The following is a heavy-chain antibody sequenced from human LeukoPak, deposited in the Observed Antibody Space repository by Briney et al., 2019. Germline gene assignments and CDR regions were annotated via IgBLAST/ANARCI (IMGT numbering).Heavy chain of an antibody. J-gene: IGHJ4*02. CDR1: GFTFSSYV. Sequence: GGSLRLSCAASGFTFSSYVMSWVRQAPGKGLEWVSTMSGGGGSTYYADSVKGRFTTSRDNSKNTLYLQMNSLTTEDTAVYYCARDQSGTYSIDYWGQGTLVTVSS. V-gene: IGHV3-23*01. CDR2: MSGGGGST. CDR3: ARDQSGTYSIDY. D-gene: IGHD1-26*01.